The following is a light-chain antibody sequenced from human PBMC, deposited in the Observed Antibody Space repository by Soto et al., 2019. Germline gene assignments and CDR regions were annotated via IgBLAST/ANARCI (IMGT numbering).Light chain of an antibody. V-gene: IGKV3-15*01. CDR1: ETVATN. CDR3: QQYFEWPPMT. J-gene: IGKJ1*01. CDR2: GAS. Sequence: VMTQSPATLSVSPGERATLSCWASETVATNLAWYQQKPGQAPRLLISGASTRAAGISDRIRGSGSGTEFTLTISSLRSEDSAIYYCQQYFEWPPMTFGQGTKVEI.